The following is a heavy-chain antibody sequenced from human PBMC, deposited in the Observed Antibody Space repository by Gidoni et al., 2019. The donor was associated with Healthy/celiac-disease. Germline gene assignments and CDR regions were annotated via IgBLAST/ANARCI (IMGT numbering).Heavy chain of an antibody. V-gene: IGHV3-21*01. CDR2: ISSSSSYI. D-gene: IGHD5-18*01. CDR1: GFTFSSYS. J-gene: IGHJ4*02. CDR3: ARDKREWSIQLWFLDY. Sequence: EVQLVESGGGLVKPGGSLRLSCAASGFTFSSYSMNWVRQAPGKGLEWVSSISSSSSYIYYADSVKGRFTISRDNAKNSLYLQMNSLRAEDTAVYYCARDKREWSIQLWFLDYWGQGTLVTVSS.